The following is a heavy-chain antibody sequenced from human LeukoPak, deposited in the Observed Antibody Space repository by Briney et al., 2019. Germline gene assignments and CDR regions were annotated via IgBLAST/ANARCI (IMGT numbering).Heavy chain of an antibody. V-gene: IGHV3-30-3*01. Sequence: GGSLRLSCAASGFTFSSYAMHWVRQAPGKGLEWVALILYDGSNKYYADSVKGRFTISRDNSKNTLYLQMDSLRAEDTAVYYCARDRTTVVPFDCWGQGTLVTVSS. CDR2: ILYDGSNK. CDR3: ARDRTTVVPFDC. CDR1: GFTFSSYA. J-gene: IGHJ4*02. D-gene: IGHD4-23*01.